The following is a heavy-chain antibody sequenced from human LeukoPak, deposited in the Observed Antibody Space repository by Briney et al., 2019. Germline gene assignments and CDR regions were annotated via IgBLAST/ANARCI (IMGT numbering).Heavy chain of an antibody. V-gene: IGHV4-30-2*01. D-gene: IGHD6-19*01. CDR2: IYHSGST. Sequence: SQTLSLTCAVSGGSISSGGYSWRWIRQPPGKGLEWIGYIYHSGSTYYNPSLKSRVTISVDRSKNQFSLKLSSVTAADTAVYYCASRTGYSSGWYGGHFDYWGQGTLVTVSS. CDR1: GGSISSGGYS. CDR3: ASRTGYSSGWYGGHFDY. J-gene: IGHJ4*02.